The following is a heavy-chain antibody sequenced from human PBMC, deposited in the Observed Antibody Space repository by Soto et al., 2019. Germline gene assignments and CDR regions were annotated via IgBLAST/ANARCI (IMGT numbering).Heavy chain of an antibody. CDR2: IYYSGST. D-gene: IGHD3-10*01. V-gene: IGHV4-59*01. CDR3: ARGGFEDGGAFDI. Sequence: SETLSLTCTVSGGSISSYYWSWIRQPPGKGLEWIGYIYYSGSTNYNPSLKSRVTISVDTSKNQFSLKLSSVTAAGTAVYYCARGGFEDGGAFDIWGQGTMVTVSS. J-gene: IGHJ3*02. CDR1: GGSISSYY.